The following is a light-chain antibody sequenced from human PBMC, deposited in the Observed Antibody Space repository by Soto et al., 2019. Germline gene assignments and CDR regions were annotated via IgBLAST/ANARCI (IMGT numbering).Light chain of an antibody. Sequence: QSVLTQPASVSGSPGQSITIPCTGSSSDVGNYDYVSWYQQHPGKAPRLMIYHVSYRPSGVSYRFSGSKSGNTASLTISGLQAEDEADYYCISYTTSGTYVFGSGTKVTVL. V-gene: IGLV2-14*01. CDR1: SSDVGNYDY. CDR2: HVS. CDR3: ISYTTSGTYV. J-gene: IGLJ1*01.